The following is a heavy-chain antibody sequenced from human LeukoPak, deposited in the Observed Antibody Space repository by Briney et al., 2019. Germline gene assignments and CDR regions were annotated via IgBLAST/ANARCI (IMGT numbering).Heavy chain of an antibody. D-gene: IGHD3-3*01. J-gene: IGHJ4*02. CDR1: GFTFSSYA. CDR3: ARDAFYYDFWSGYYTLGDYFDY. CDR2: ISYDGSNK. V-gene: IGHV3-30-3*01. Sequence: GRSLRLSCAASGFTFSSYAMHWVRQAPGKGLEWVAVISYDGSNKYYAGSVKGRFTISRDNSKNTLYLQMNSLRAEDTAVYYCARDAFYYDFWSGYYTLGDYFDYWGQGTLVTVSS.